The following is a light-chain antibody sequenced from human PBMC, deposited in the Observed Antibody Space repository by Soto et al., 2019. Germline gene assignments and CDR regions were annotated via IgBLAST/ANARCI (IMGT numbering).Light chain of an antibody. V-gene: IGLV2-14*03. CDR2: DVT. CDR1: SSDVGGYNY. CDR3: SSYTSSSTPFV. J-gene: IGLJ1*01. Sequence: QSALTQPASVSGSPGQSITISCTGTSSDVGGYNYVSRYQQHPGKAPKLIIYDVTNRPSGVSDRFSGSKSGNTASLTISGLQAEDGTDYYCSSYTSSSTPFVFGTGTKVTVL.